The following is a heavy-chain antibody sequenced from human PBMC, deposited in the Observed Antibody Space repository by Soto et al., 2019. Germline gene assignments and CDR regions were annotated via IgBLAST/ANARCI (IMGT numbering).Heavy chain of an antibody. CDR3: ARVQVLQFLEWFPDY. J-gene: IGHJ4*02. D-gene: IGHD3-3*01. V-gene: IGHV3-53*01. CDR2: IHNGGST. Sequence: HGWSLRLSCASSVFTVISNYMTWVRQAPGKGLEWVSVIHNGGSTYYADSVKGRFTLSRDSSKNTLYLQMNSLRADDTAVYYCARVQVLQFLEWFPDYWGQGTLVTVSS. CDR1: VFTVISNY.